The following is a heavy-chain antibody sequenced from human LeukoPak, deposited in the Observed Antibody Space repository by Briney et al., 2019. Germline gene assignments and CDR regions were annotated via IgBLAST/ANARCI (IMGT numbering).Heavy chain of an antibody. V-gene: IGHV3-7*01. CDR2: IKQDGSEK. CDR1: GFTFSSYW. J-gene: IGHJ4*02. Sequence: PGGSLRLSCAASGFTFSSYWMSWVRQAPGKGLEWVANIKQDGSEKYYVDSVKGQFTISRDNAKNSLYLQMNSLRAEDTAVYYCARSGLGYSGYDFDYWGQGTLVTVSS. CDR3: ARSGLGYSGYDFDY. D-gene: IGHD5-12*01.